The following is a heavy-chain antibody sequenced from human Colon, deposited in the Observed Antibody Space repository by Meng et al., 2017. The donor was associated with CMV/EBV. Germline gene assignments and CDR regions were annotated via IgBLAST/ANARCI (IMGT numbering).Heavy chain of an antibody. CDR2: LSGSGDST. J-gene: IGHJ4*02. CDR3: VKGYYKIVGAKRAIDYEY. V-gene: IGHV3-23*01. D-gene: IGHD1-26*01. CDR1: GFTFSSYA. Sequence: EVQMLESGGGLVQPGGSLRLSGAGSGFTFSSYAMSWVRQAPGKGLECVSALSGSGDSTDYADSVKGRFTISRDNSKNTLYLQMNSLRAEDTAVYYCVKGYYKIVGAKRAIDYEYWGQGTLVTVSS.